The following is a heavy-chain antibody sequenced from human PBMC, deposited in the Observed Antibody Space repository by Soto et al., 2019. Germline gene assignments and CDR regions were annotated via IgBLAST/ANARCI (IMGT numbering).Heavy chain of an antibody. CDR3: ARSGGRIFGVVIITNHNWFDP. D-gene: IGHD3-3*02. J-gene: IGHJ5*02. Sequence: SETLSLTCTVSGGSISSSSYYWGWIRQPPGKGLEWIGSIYYSGSTYYNPSLKSRVTISVDTSKNQFSLKLSSVTAADTAVYYCARSGGRIFGVVIITNHNWFDPWGQGTLVTVSS. CDR1: GGSISSSSYY. V-gene: IGHV4-39*07. CDR2: IYYSGST.